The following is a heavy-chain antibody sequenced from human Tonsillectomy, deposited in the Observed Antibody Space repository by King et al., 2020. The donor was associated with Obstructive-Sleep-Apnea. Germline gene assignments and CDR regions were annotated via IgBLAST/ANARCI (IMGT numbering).Heavy chain of an antibody. D-gene: IGHD3-22*01. Sequence: ELQLVQSGGGLVQPGGSLRLSCAASGFTFSSYAMSWGRQAPGKGLEWVSGISGSGGSTYYADSVKGRFTISRDNSKNTLYLQMNSLIAEDTAVYYCASFAQWLSAQVDYWGQGTLVTVSS. CDR1: GFTFSSYA. CDR2: ISGSGGST. J-gene: IGHJ4*02. CDR3: ASFAQWLSAQVDY. V-gene: IGHV3-23*04.